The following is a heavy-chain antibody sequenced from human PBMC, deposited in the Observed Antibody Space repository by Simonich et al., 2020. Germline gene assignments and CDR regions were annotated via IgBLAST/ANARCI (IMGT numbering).Heavy chain of an antibody. D-gene: IGHD1-26*01. CDR3: AREGAGNDAFDI. J-gene: IGHJ3*02. V-gene: IGHV3-30*07. CDR1: GFTFSSYA. CDR2: ISYDGINK. Sequence: QVQLVESGGGVVQPGRSLRLSCAASGFTFSSYAMHWVRQARGKGLEWVEVISYDGINKYYADSVKGRFTISRDNSKNTLYLQMNSLRAEDTAVYYCAREGAGNDAFDIWGQGTMVTVSS.